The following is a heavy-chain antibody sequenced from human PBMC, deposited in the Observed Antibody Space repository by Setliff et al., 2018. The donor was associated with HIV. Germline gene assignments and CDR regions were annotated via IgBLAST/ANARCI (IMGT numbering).Heavy chain of an antibody. Sequence: SETLSLTCTVSGGSISSHYWIWIRQPPGKGLEWIGYIHYSGATNYNPSLKSRFTISLDTSRTQFSLRLSSVTAADTAVYYCARHSPNVGVRGDAFDIWGQGTVVTVSS. CDR1: GGSISSHY. CDR2: IHYSGAT. J-gene: IGHJ3*02. V-gene: IGHV4-59*08. CDR3: ARHSPNVGVRGDAFDI. D-gene: IGHD2-8*01.